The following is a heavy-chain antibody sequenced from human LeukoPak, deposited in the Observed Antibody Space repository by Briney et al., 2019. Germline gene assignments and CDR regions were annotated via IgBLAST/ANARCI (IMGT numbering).Heavy chain of an antibody. D-gene: IGHD3-16*01. J-gene: IGHJ4*02. Sequence: SETLSLTCTVSGDSISNSNYFWDCIRQPPGKGLEWIVTIYYTGTTYYNPSLKSRVTISVDASKNQFSLKLTSLTAADTAVYSCVRRDQYVSADYWGQGTLVTVSS. V-gene: IGHV4-39*01. CDR3: VRRDQYVSADY. CDR1: GDSISNSNYF. CDR2: IYYTGTT.